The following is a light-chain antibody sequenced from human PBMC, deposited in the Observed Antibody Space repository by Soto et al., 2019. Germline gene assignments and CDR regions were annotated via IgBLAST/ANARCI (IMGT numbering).Light chain of an antibody. Sequence: DIKMTQSPSTLSASVGDRVTITCRASRSIVRWLAWYQQKPGNAPKLLIRDASTLESGVPSRCSGSGSGTEFTLTISSLQPDDFATYYCQQYHFFWTFGQGTQVEIK. CDR2: DAS. CDR1: RSIVRW. CDR3: QQYHFFWT. V-gene: IGKV1-5*01. J-gene: IGKJ1*01.